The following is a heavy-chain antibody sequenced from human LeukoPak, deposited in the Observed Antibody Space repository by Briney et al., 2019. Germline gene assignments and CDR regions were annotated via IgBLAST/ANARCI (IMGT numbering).Heavy chain of an antibody. J-gene: IGHJ4*02. D-gene: IGHD3-22*01. V-gene: IGHV4-59*01. CDR2: IYYSGST. CDR1: GGSISSYY. Sequence: SETLSLTCTVSGGSISSYYWSWIRQPPGKGLEWIGYIYYSGSTNYNPSLKSRVTISVDTSKNQSSLRLSSVTAADTAVYYCARAVYYDSSGYLFDYWGQGTLVTVSS. CDR3: ARAVYYDSSGYLFDY.